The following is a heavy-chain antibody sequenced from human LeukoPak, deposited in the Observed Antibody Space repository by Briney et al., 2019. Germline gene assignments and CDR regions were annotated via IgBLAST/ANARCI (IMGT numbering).Heavy chain of an antibody. CDR2: INPSGDSL. V-gene: IGHV1-46*01. CDR3: ARVAGSGYDPYYLDY. Sequence: GASVKVSCKASGYTFTNYYMHWVRQAPGQGLEWMGIINPSGDSLSYAQKFQGRITMTRDTSTSTVYMELSSLRSDDTATYYCARVAGSGYDPYYLDYWGQGTLVTVSS. D-gene: IGHD5-12*01. J-gene: IGHJ4*02. CDR1: GYTFTNYY.